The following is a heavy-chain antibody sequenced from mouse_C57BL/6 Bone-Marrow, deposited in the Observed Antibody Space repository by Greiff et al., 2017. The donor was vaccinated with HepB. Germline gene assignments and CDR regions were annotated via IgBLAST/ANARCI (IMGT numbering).Heavy chain of an antibody. D-gene: IGHD1-1*02. CDR3: ARGYGLFAY. Sequence: VKLQQSGAELVRPGSSVKLSCKASGYTFTSYWMHWVKQRPIQGLEWIGNIDPSDSETHYNQKFKDKATLTVDKSSSTAYMQLSSLTSEDSAVYYCARGYGLFAYWGQGTLVTVSA. V-gene: IGHV1-52*01. CDR2: IDPSDSET. CDR1: GYTFTSYW. J-gene: IGHJ3*01.